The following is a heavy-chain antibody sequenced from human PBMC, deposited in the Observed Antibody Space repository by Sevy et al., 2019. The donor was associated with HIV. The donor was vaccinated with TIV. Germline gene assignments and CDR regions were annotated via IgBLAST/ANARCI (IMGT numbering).Heavy chain of an antibody. CDR3: ATTKDYYESSGSPFDY. D-gene: IGHD3-22*01. V-gene: IGHV1-24*01. CDR2: FDPEDGET. Sequence: ASVMVSCKVSGYTLTKLGMHWVRQAPGKGLEWMGSFDPEDGETIYAQKFQGRLTMTEDTSTDTAYMDLSSLRSEDTAVYFCATTKDYYESSGSPFDYWGQGTVVTVSS. J-gene: IGHJ4*02. CDR1: GYTLTKLG.